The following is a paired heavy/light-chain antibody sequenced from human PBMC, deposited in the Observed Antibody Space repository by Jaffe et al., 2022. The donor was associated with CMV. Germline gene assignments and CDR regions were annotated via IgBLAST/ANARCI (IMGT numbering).Light chain of an antibody. Sequence: QSALTQPASVSGSPGQSITISCTGTSSDVGGYNYVSWYQQHPGKAPKLMIYDVSNRPSGVSNRFSGSKSGNTASLTISGLQAEDEADYYCSSYTSSSTGDVVFGGGTKLTVL. CDR2: DVS. CDR1: SSDVGGYNY. J-gene: IGLJ2*01. CDR3: SSYTSSSTGDVV. V-gene: IGLV2-14*03.
Heavy chain of an antibody. D-gene: IGHD4-17*01. J-gene: IGHJ3*02. CDR2: IYYSGST. CDR1: GGSISSSSYY. Sequence: QLQLQESGPGLVKPSETLSLTCTVSGGSISSSSYYWGWIRQPPGKGLEWIGSIYYSGSTYYNPSLKSRVTISVDTSKNQFSLKLSSVTAADTAVYYCAGDYGDYSFLGAFDIWGQGTMVTVSS. CDR3: AGDYGDYSFLGAFDI. V-gene: IGHV4-39*01.